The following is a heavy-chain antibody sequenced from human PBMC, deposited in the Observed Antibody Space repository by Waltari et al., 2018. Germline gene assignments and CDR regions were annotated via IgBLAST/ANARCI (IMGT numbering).Heavy chain of an antibody. V-gene: IGHV3-48*04. Sequence: EVQLVESGGGLVQPGGSLRLSCEASGFTFNKYSMIWVRQAPGKGLEWLSFMRHDSSDIYYADSVEGRFSISRDNAQNSLFLHMNSLRVEDTAVYYCARDWFGETFWGQGTLVTVSS. CDR3: ARDWFGETF. CDR2: MRHDSSDI. CDR1: GFTFNKYS. J-gene: IGHJ4*02. D-gene: IGHD3-10*01.